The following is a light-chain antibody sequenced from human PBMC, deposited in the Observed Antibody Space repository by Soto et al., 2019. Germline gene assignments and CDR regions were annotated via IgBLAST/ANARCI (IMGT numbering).Light chain of an antibody. Sequence: DIVMTQSPDSLAVSLGERATINCKSSQSLLNSSNNKNYLAWLQQKPGQPPKLLIYWASTRESGVPDRFSGSRSGTDFTLTISSLQAEDVALYYCQHYSSAPFTVGPGTKVDI. CDR3: QHYSSAPFT. V-gene: IGKV4-1*01. CDR2: WAS. CDR1: QSLLNSSNNKNY. J-gene: IGKJ3*01.